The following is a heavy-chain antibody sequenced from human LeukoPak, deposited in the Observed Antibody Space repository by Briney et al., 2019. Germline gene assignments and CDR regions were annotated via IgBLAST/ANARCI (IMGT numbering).Heavy chain of an antibody. CDR1: GGSISSSNYY. CDR3: ARARGELLQYTTYYFDY. D-gene: IGHD1-26*01. J-gene: IGHJ4*02. CDR2: IYYSGST. Sequence: SESLSLTCTVSGGSISSSNYYWGWTRQPPGKGLEGIGRIYYSGSTYYTPSLNSRVTISVDKSKNQFSLKLNSVTAADTAVYYCARARGELLQYTTYYFDYWGQGTLVTVSS. V-gene: IGHV4-39*07.